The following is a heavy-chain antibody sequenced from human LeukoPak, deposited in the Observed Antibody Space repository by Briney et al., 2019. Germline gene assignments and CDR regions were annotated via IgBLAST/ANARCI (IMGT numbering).Heavy chain of an antibody. CDR1: GYIFTTYN. J-gene: IGHJ6*04. D-gene: IGHD6-13*01. V-gene: IGHV1-46*01. CDR2: INPSGDTT. CDR3: AREAAGTGGLDV. Sequence: TSVKVSCKASGYIFTTYNMYWVRRAPGQGLEWMGIINPSGDTTSYAQKFQGRVTMTRDTSTSTVYMELSSLRSEDTAVYYCAREAAGTGGLDVWGKGTTVTVSS.